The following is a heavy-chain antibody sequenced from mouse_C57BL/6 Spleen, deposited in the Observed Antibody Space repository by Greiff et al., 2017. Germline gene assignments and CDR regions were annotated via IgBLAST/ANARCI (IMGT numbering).Heavy chain of an antibody. Sequence: QVQLQQSGAELVKPGASVKLSCKASGYTFTSYWMHWVKQRPGQGLEWIGLIHPTSGSTNYNEKFKSKATLTVDKSSSTAYMQLSSLTSEDSAFYYCAQVADYYAMDYWGQGTSVTVSS. CDR1: GYTFTSYW. D-gene: IGHD1-1*02. V-gene: IGHV1-64*01. CDR2: IHPTSGST. J-gene: IGHJ4*01. CDR3: AQVADYYAMDY.